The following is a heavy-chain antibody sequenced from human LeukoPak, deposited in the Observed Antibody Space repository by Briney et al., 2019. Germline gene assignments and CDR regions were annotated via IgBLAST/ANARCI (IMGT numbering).Heavy chain of an antibody. J-gene: IGHJ4*02. CDR1: GFTFSSYA. D-gene: IGHD6-19*01. V-gene: IGHV3-23*01. CDR3: ANGWRGKGQSFDY. Sequence: GGSLRLSCAASGFTFSSYAMSWVRQAPGKGLEWVSAISGSGGSTYYADSVKGRFTISRDNSKNTLYLQMNSLRAEDAAVYYCANGWRGKGQSFDYWGQGTLVTVSS. CDR2: ISGSGGST.